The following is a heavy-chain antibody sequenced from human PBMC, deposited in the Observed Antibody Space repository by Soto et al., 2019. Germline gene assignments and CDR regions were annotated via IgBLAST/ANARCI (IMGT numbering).Heavy chain of an antibody. CDR1: GFTFSSYA. V-gene: IGHV3-23*01. CDR2: ISGSGGST. D-gene: IGHD6-13*01. Sequence: GGSLRLSCAASGFTFSSYAMSWVRQAPGKGLEWVSAISGSGGSTYYADSVKGRFTISRDNSKNTLYLQMNSLRAEDTAVYYCAKQPAGYSSSWVAFDYWGQGTLVTVSS. CDR3: AKQPAGYSSSWVAFDY. J-gene: IGHJ4*02.